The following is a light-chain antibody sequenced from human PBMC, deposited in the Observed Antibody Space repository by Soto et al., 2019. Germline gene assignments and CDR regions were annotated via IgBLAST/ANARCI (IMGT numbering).Light chain of an antibody. Sequence: IVVTQSPATLSVSPGERATLSCRAIQSISNYLAWYQQRPGQAPRLLIYSASNRATGIPVRFSGSGSGTDFTLTISSLEPEDFAVYYCQQRSTWPQTFGQGTKLEIK. CDR2: SAS. J-gene: IGKJ2*01. CDR1: QSISNY. V-gene: IGKV3-11*01. CDR3: QQRSTWPQT.